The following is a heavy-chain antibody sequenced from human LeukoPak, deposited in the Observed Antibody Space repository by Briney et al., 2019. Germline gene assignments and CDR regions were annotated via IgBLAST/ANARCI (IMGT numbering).Heavy chain of an antibody. J-gene: IGHJ4*02. V-gene: IGHV3-48*04. CDR3: ARLSSASGLDY. CDR2: ISSSSDTI. Sequence: GGSLRLSCVASGFTFSSYSMNWVRQAPGKGLEWVSYISSSSDTIYYTDSVKGRFTISRDNAKNSLYLQMNSLRAEDTAVYYCARLSSASGLDYWGQGTLVAVSS. D-gene: IGHD3-16*02. CDR1: GFTFSSYS.